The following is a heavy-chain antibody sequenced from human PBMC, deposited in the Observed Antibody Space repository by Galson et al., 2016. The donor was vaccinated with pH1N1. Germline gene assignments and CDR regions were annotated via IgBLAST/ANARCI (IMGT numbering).Heavy chain of an antibody. CDR1: GFKFDNYA. Sequence: SLRLSCAASGFKFDNYAMTWVRRAPGKGLQWVSAISGSGGRTYYADSVKDRFTISRDNSKKTLVLQMTSLRVEDTAVYYCAKDRYSSGQFFDSWGRGILVTVSS. CDR3: AKDRYSSGQFFDS. D-gene: IGHD6-19*01. V-gene: IGHV3-23*01. J-gene: IGHJ4*02. CDR2: ISGSGGRT.